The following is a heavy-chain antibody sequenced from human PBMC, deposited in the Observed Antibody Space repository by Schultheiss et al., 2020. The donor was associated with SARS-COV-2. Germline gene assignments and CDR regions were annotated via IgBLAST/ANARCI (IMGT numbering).Heavy chain of an antibody. CDR3: ARAYVGITIFGVVIRGRFDP. CDR2: IHSTGNT. V-gene: IGHV4-4*08. Sequence: SETLSLTCTVSGESVSRSSWTWIRQSPGRGLEWIGYIHSTGNTDYNPSLESRVTISVDTSQNQFSLKLTSVTAADAAVYYCARAYVGITIFGVVIRGRFDPWGQGTLVTVSS. J-gene: IGHJ5*02. D-gene: IGHD3-3*01. CDR1: GESVSRSS.